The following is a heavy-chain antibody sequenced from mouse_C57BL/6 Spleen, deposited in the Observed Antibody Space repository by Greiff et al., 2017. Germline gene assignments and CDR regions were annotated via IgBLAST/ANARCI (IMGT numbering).Heavy chain of an antibody. Sequence: VQLQQPGAELVKPGASVKIPCKASGYTFTDYNMDWVKQSHGKSLEWIGDINPNNGGTIYNQKFKGKATLTVDKSSSTAYMELRSLTSEDTAVYYCARFYYYGSSYAMDYWGQGTSVTVSS. V-gene: IGHV1-18*01. J-gene: IGHJ4*01. CDR3: ARFYYYGSSYAMDY. CDR1: GYTFTDYN. CDR2: INPNNGGT. D-gene: IGHD1-1*01.